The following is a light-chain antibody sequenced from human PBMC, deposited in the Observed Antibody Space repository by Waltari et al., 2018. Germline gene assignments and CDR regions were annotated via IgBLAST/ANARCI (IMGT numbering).Light chain of an antibody. V-gene: IGKV1-39*01. Sequence: DIQMTQSPSSLSASAGDRVTITCRASQTISRYLNWYQQKPGKAPNLLISAASSLQSGVPSRFSGSGSGRDFTLIITSLQPEDFATYYCQESYSFTRTFGQGTKVEIK. CDR3: QESYSFTRT. J-gene: IGKJ1*01. CDR2: AAS. CDR1: QTISRY.